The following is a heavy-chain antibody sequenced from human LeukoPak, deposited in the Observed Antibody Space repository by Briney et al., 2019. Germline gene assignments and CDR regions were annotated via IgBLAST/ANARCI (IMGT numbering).Heavy chain of an antibody. CDR1: GYSFTSYW. V-gene: IGHV5-51*01. D-gene: IGHD2-2*01. Sequence: GESRKISFKGAGYSFTSYWIGWVRRRPGKGGERMGSIYTGECDTRYSPAFEGEVTISADKSISTAYLQCSSLKASDTAMYYCARRVVVPAGDYFDYWGQGTLVTVSS. CDR2: IYTGECDT. J-gene: IGHJ4*02. CDR3: ARRVVVPAGDYFDY.